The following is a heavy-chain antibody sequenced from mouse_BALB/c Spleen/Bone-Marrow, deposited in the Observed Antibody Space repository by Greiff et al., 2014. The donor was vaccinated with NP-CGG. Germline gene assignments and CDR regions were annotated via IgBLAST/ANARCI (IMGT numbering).Heavy chain of an antibody. CDR2: IYPGDGDT. Sequence: VQLQQSGAELARPGASVKLSCKASGYTFTSYWMQWVKQRPGQGLEWIGAIYPGDGDTRYTQEFKGKATLTADKSSSTAYMHHSSLASEDSAVYYCARYYYAMDYWGQGTSVTVSS. CDR3: ARYYYAMDY. CDR1: GYTFTSYW. V-gene: IGHV1-87*01. J-gene: IGHJ4*01.